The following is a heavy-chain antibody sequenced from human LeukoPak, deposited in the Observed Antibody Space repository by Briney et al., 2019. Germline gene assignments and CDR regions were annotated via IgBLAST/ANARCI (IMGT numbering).Heavy chain of an antibody. V-gene: IGHV4-34*01. CDR1: GGSLSGYY. CDR2: INHSGST. D-gene: IGHD6-19*01. CDR3: ARPRSSSGWYGAFDI. J-gene: IGHJ3*02. Sequence: KPSETPSLTCAVYGGSLSGYYWSWVRQPPGKGLEWIAEINHSGSTNYNPSLKSRVTISVDTSKNQFSLKLTSVTAADTAVYYCARPRSSSGWYGAFDIWGQGTMVTVSS.